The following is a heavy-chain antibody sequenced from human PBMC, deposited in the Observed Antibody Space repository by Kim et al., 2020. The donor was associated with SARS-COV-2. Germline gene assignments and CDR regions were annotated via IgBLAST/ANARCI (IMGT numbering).Heavy chain of an antibody. J-gene: IGHJ6*02. CDR1: GFTFSSYG. V-gene: IGHV3-30*18. CDR2: ISYDGSNK. CDR3: AKDLRGPGAMVREAYYYYGMDV. Sequence: GGSLRLSCAASGFTFSSYGMHWVRQAPGKGLEWVAVISYDGSNKYYADSVKGRFTISRDNSKNTLYLQMNSLRAEDTAVYYCAKDLRGPGAMVREAYYYYGMDVWGQGTTVTVSS. D-gene: IGHD3-10*01.